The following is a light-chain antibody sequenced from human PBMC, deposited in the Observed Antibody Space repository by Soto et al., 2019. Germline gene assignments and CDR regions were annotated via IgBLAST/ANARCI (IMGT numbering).Light chain of an antibody. J-gene: IGLJ1*01. Sequence: QSVLTQPASVSGSPGQSITISCTGTNSDIGDYNFVSWYQQHPGKAPKLIIFEVTAPPSGVSTRFSGSKSGNTASLTISGLQAEDEADYYCSSYRSGSTYVFGSGTKVTVL. CDR3: SSYRSGSTYV. V-gene: IGLV2-14*01. CDR1: NSDIGDYNF. CDR2: EVT.